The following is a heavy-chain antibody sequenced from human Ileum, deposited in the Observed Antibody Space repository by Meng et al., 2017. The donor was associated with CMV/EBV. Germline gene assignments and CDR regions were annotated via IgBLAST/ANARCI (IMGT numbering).Heavy chain of an antibody. V-gene: IGHV3-74*01. Sequence: GESLKISCAASGFNFNTCWMHWVRQAPGKGLGWVSRIDSDGSRIDYADSVKGRFTISRDNTKNTLYLQMDSLRDEDTALYFCASGIRLTGSWGQGTLVTVSS. CDR2: IDSDGSRI. CDR3: ASGIRLTGS. D-gene: IGHD1-14*01. CDR1: GFNFNTCW. J-gene: IGHJ1*01.